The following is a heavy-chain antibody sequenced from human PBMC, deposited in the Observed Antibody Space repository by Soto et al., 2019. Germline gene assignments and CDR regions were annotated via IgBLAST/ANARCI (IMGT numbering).Heavy chain of an antibody. J-gene: IGHJ4*02. CDR2: ISAYNGNT. D-gene: IGHD2-2*01. V-gene: IGHV1-18*01. Sequence: ASVKVSCKASGYTFTSYGISWVRQAPGQGLEWMGWISAYNGNTNYAQKLQGRVTMTTDTSTSTAYMELRSLRSDDTAVYYCARYCSSTSCYGHVDYWGQGTLVTV. CDR3: ARYCSSTSCYGHVDY. CDR1: GYTFTSYG.